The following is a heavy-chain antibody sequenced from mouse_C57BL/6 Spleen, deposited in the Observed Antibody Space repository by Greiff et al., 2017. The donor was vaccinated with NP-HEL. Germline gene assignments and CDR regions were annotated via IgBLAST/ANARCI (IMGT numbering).Heavy chain of an antibody. CDR3: ARAGYYDYDGDYFDY. CDR2: INYDGSST. V-gene: IGHV5-16*01. J-gene: IGHJ2*01. CDR1: GFTFSDYY. Sequence: EVKLVESEGGLVQPGSSMKLSCTASGFTFSDYYMAWVRQVPEKGLEWVANINYDGSSTYYLDSLKSRFIISRDNAKNILYLQMSSLKSEDTATYYCARAGYYDYDGDYFDYWGQGTTLTVSS. D-gene: IGHD2-4*01.